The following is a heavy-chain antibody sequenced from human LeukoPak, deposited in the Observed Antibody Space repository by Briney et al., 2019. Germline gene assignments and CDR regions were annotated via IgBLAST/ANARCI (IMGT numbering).Heavy chain of an antibody. J-gene: IGHJ5*01. V-gene: IGHV3-30*18. CDR3: AKLGQIRHFDFVNWFDS. D-gene: IGHD3-9*01. CDR1: GVTFSRFA. Sequence: GRSRRLSCVASGVTFSRFAMHWVRQAPDKGPEWVSLISSDATNKYYADSVKGRFTISRDNSRNTLYLQMNSLRAEDTAVYYCAKLGQIRHFDFVNWFDSWGQGTLVIVSS. CDR2: ISSDATNK.